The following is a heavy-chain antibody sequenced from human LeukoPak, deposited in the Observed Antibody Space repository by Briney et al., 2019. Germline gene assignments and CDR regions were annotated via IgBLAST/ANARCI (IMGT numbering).Heavy chain of an antibody. D-gene: IGHD3-9*01. CDR3: AGNVLRYFDWLPLGV. CDR1: GFNFSDYS. V-gene: IGHV4-4*02. CDR2: IYHSGST. Sequence: PGGSLRLSCAASGFNFSDYSMNWVRQAPGKGLEWIGEIYHSGSTNYNPSLKSRVTISVDKSKNQFSLKLSSVTAADTAVYYCAGNVLRYFDWLPLGVWGQGTLVTVSS. J-gene: IGHJ4*02.